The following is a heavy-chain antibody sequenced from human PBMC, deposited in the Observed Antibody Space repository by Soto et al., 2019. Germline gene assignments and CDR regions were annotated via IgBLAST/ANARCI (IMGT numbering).Heavy chain of an antibody. CDR2: IDYSGTT. D-gene: IGHD1-26*01. CDR1: GASLSSDTYF. CDR3: ACFVSNSGSYPEYYQH. V-gene: IGHV4-39*01. Sequence: SETLSLTCTVSGASLSSDTYFWGWIRQPPGKGLEWIGSIDYSGTTYYNTSLRRRATISVDTSKNQCSLRLSSLTTADTALYYCACFVSNSGSYPEYYQHSGQGTLVTV. J-gene: IGHJ1*01.